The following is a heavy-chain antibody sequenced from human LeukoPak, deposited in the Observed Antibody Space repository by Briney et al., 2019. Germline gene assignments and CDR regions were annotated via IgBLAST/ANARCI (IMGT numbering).Heavy chain of an antibody. D-gene: IGHD3-22*01. J-gene: IGHJ4*02. CDR3: AKGYYYDSSGYYYHFDY. Sequence: GGSLRLSCAASGFTFSDYYMSWIRQAPGKGLEWVSYISSSGSTYYADSVKGRFTISRDNSKNTLYLQMNSLRAEDTAVYYCAKGYYYDSSGYYYHFDYWGQGTLVTVSS. CDR1: GFTFSDYY. V-gene: IGHV3-11*01. CDR2: ISSSGST.